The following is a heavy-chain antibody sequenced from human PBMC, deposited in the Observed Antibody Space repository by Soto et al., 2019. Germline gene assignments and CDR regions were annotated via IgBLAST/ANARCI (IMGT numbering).Heavy chain of an antibody. V-gene: IGHV3-33*01. CDR2: IWSDGNNR. J-gene: IGHJ4*02. D-gene: IGHD1-1*01. Sequence: QVQLVESGGGVVQPGRSLRLSCAASGFMFSNHGMHWVRQAPGKGLEWVAVIWSDGNNRYYADSVKGRFTISRDNSKNNLYLQMNSLRAEDTAVYYCVRGDNWNDEASDYWGQGTLVTVSS. CDR1: GFMFSNHG. CDR3: VRGDNWNDEASDY.